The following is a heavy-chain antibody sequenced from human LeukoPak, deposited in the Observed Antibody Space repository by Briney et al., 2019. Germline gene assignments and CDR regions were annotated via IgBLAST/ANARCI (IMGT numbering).Heavy chain of an antibody. J-gene: IGHJ3*02. CDR2: INPNNGGR. V-gene: IGHV1-2*06. Sequence: ASVKVSCKASGYTFTGYYIHWVRQAPGQGLEWMGRINPNNGGRNYAQKFQGRVTTTRDTSTSAAYMELSSLRSDDTAVFYCARDGRSGQDAFDIWGQGTMVTVSS. CDR3: ARDGRSGQDAFDI. CDR1: GYTFTGYY. D-gene: IGHD2-15*01.